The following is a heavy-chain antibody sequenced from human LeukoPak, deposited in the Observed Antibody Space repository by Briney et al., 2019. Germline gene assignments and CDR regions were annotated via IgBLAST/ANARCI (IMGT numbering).Heavy chain of an antibody. CDR3: AKVAPSRQLVEYFDC. CDR1: GFAFSSYG. Sequence: GGSLRLSRAASGFAFSSYGMHWIRQAPGKGLEWVAIILYDGSNQFYADSVKGRFTISRDNSKNTLDLQMNSLRLEDTAVYYCAKVAPSRQLVEYFDCWGQGALVTVSS. V-gene: IGHV3-30*18. D-gene: IGHD6-6*01. J-gene: IGHJ4*02. CDR2: ILYDGSNQ.